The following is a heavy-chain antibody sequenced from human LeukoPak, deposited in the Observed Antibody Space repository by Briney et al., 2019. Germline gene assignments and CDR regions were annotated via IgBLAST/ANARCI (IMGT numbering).Heavy chain of an antibody. V-gene: IGHV1-8*03. CDR1: GYTFTSYD. D-gene: IGHD5-18*01. Sequence: ASVKVSCKASGYTFTSYDINWVRQATGQGLEWMGWMNPNSGNTGYAQKFQGRVAITRNTSISTAYMELSSLRSEDTAVYYCARAVDTAMGIDYWGQGTLVTVSS. CDR3: ARAVDTAMGIDY. CDR2: MNPNSGNT. J-gene: IGHJ4*02.